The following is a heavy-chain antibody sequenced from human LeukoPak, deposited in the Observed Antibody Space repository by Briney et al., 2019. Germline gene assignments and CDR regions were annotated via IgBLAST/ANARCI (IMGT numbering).Heavy chain of an antibody. CDR3: ARSYDANFDY. CDR2: IYFSGST. Sequence: PSETLSLTCTVSGGSIRSYYWSWIRQPPGKGLEWIGYIYFSGSTSYNPSLKSRVTISVDRSKNQFSLKLSSVAAADTAVYYCARSYDANFDYWGQGTLVTVSS. J-gene: IGHJ4*02. D-gene: IGHD3-3*01. V-gene: IGHV4-59*01. CDR1: GGSIRSYY.